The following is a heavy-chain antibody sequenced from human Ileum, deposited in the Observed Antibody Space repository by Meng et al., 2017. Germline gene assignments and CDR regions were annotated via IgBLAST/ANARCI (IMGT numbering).Heavy chain of an antibody. CDR2: IGPSGIT. D-gene: IGHD6-19*01. V-gene: IGHV4-39*01. CDR1: GCSISTSGYY. CDR3: VRSSGWVRTGFDP. Sequence: QPELQASGSGLVKPAEALSLTCSVPGCSISTSGYYWGWIRQPPGKGLEWIGSIGPSGITSYTPSLKSRVTVSIDTSKSQFSLKLTSVTAADTAVYYCVRSSGWVRTGFDPWGQGTLVTVSS. J-gene: IGHJ5*02.